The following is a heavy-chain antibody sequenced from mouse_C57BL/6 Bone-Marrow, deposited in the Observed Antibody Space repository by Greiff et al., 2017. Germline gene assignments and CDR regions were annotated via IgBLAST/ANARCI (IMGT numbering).Heavy chain of an antibody. CDR1: GYTFTSYW. J-gene: IGHJ2*01. CDR2: IHPNSGST. Sequence: QVQLQQPGAELVKPGASVKLSCKASGYTFTSYWMHWVKQRPGQGLEWIGMIHPNSGSTNYNEKFKSKATLTVDKCSSTAYMQLSSLTSEDSAVCYRARSLVITTVVNGGQGTTLTVSS. CDR3: ARSLVITTVVN. D-gene: IGHD1-1*01. V-gene: IGHV1-64*01.